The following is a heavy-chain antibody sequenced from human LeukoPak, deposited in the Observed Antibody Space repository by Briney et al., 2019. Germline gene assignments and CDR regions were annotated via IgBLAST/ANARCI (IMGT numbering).Heavy chain of an antibody. CDR2: IIPIFGTA. CDR3: ARDGGSGSYYSGPIDY. V-gene: IGHV1-69*05. CDR1: GGTFSSYA. J-gene: IGHJ4*02. Sequence: SVKVSCKASGGTFSSYAISWGRQAPGQGLEWMGGIIPIFGTANYAQKFQGRVTITTDESTSTAYMELSSLRSEDTAVYYCARDGGSGSYYSGPIDYWGQGTLVTVSS. D-gene: IGHD1-26*01.